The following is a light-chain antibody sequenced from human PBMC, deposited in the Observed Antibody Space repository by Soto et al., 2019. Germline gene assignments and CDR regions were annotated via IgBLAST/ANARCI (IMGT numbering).Light chain of an antibody. CDR2: EVS. V-gene: IGLV2-14*01. Sequence: QSVLTQPASVSGSPGQSITISCTGTSSDVGGYNYVSWYQQHPGKAPKLMIYEVSNRPSGVSNRFSGSKSGNTASLTISGLHAEDEADYYCSSSTSSDTLLFGGGTKVTVL. J-gene: IGLJ2*01. CDR1: SSDVGGYNY. CDR3: SSSTSSDTLL.